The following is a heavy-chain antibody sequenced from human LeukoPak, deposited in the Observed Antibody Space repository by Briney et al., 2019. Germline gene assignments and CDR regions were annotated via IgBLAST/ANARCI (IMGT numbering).Heavy chain of an antibody. CDR3: ARGYCTNGVCYTDYYYYMDV. J-gene: IGHJ6*03. V-gene: IGHV1-46*01. CDR2: INPSGSST. Sequence: ASVKVSCKASGYTFTSYYVHWVRQAPGQGLEWMRIINPSGSSTSYAQKFQGRVTMTRDMSTSTVYMELSSLRSEDTAVYYCARGYCTNGVCYTDYYYYMDVWGKGTTVTVSS. D-gene: IGHD2-8*01. CDR1: GYTFTSYY.